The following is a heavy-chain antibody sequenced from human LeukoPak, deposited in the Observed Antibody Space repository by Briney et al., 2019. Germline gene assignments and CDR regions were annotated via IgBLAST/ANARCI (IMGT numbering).Heavy chain of an antibody. CDR2: IYGSDDKT. Sequence: PRLSRVASGFTFSNYAISWGRHAPGKGLELVSGIYGSDDKTVYGDAVKGRFTISRDNSKNTFHLQMNRLRPDDTAVYYGEDTQGYCHAWGQRALVT. J-gene: IGHJ5*02. CDR1: GFTFSNYA. CDR3: EDTQGYCHA. V-gene: IGHV3-23*01. D-gene: IGHD2-15*01.